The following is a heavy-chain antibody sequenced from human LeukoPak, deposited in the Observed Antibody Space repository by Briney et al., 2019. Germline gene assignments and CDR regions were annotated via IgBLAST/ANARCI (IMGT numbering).Heavy chain of an antibody. CDR3: ARAMGVVVVAATIYGMDV. D-gene: IGHD2-15*01. Sequence: GGSLRLSCAASGFTVSSNYMSWVRQAPGKGLEWVSVIYSGGSTYYADSVKGRFTISRDNSKNTLYLQMNSLRAEDTAVYYCARAMGVVVVAATIYGMDVWGQGTTVTVSS. CDR1: GFTVSSNY. CDR2: IYSGGST. V-gene: IGHV3-53*01. J-gene: IGHJ6*02.